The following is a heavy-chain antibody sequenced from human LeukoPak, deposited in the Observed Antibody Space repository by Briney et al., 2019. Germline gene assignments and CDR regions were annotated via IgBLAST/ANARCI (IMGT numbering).Heavy chain of an antibody. D-gene: IGHD6-6*01. Sequence: PGGSLRLFCAASGFTFSSYSMNWVRQAPGKGLERVSSISSSSSYIYYADSVKGRFTISRDNAKNSLYLQMNSLRAEDTAVYYCARDIIAARPGNWFDPWGQGTLVTVSS. CDR3: ARDIIAARPGNWFDP. CDR2: ISSSSSYI. V-gene: IGHV3-21*01. CDR1: GFTFSSYS. J-gene: IGHJ5*02.